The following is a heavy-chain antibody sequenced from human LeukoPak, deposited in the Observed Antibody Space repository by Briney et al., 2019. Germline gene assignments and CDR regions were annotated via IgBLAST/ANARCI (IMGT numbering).Heavy chain of an antibody. CDR2: INPSGGST. V-gene: IGHV1-46*01. Sequence: ASVKVSCKASGYTFASYYMHWVRQAPGQGLEWMGIINPSGGSTSYAQKFQGRVTMTRDMSTSTVYMELSSLRSEDTAVCYCARAPSGSYYGLDAFDIWGQGTMVTVSS. D-gene: IGHD1-26*01. J-gene: IGHJ3*02. CDR3: ARAPSGSYYGLDAFDI. CDR1: GYTFASYY.